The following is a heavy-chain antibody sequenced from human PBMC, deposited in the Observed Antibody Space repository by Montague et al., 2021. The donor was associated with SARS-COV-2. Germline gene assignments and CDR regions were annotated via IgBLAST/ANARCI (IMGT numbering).Heavy chain of an antibody. Sequence: SETLSLTCVVSGGSISSINWWSWVRQPPGKGLEWIGEIYNSGSTNYNPPHKSRVIISVDKSKNRFSLKLSSVTAADTAVYYCARTGYSCGWHSFDYWGQGTLVTVSS. CDR3: ARTGYSCGWHSFDY. V-gene: IGHV4-4*02. CDR1: GGSISSINW. J-gene: IGHJ4*02. D-gene: IGHD6-19*01. CDR2: IYNSGST.